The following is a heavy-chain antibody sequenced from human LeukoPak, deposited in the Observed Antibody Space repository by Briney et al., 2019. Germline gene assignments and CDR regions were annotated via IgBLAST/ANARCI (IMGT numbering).Heavy chain of an antibody. CDR1: GGSFSGYY. V-gene: IGHV4-34*01. CDR3: ARMYSSSWYPHYYYYYGMDV. J-gene: IGHJ6*02. Sequence: SETLSLTCAVYGGSFSGYYWSWIRQPPGKGLEWIGEINHSGSTNYNPSLKSRVTISVDTSENQFSLKLSSVTAADTAVYYCARMYSSSWYPHYYYYYGMDVWGQGTTVTVSS. D-gene: IGHD6-13*01. CDR2: INHSGST.